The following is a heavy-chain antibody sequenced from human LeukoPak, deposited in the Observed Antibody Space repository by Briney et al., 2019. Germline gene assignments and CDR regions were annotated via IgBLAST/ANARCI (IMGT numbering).Heavy chain of an antibody. CDR2: INYSGTT. D-gene: IGHD5-18*01. J-gene: IGHJ4*02. Sequence: SETLSLTCTVSGGSISGSSYHWGWIRQSPGKGLEWIGSINYSGTTYYNPSLKSRVTISVDTSKNQFSLKVSSVTAADTAVYYCATTYSYTSGGYDYWGQGTLVIVSS. CDR1: GGSISGSSYH. CDR3: ATTYSYTSGGYDY. V-gene: IGHV4-39*01.